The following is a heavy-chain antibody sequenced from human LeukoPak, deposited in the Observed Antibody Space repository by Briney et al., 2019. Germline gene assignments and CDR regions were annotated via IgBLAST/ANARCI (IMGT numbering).Heavy chain of an antibody. V-gene: IGHV4-59*08. Sequence: SETLSLTCTVSGGSISSYYWSWIRQPPGKGLEWIGYIYYSGSTNYNPSLKSRVTISIDTSKNQFSLKLRSVTAADTAVYYCAVMTYYYDSSAYYPPYFDYWGQGTLVTVSS. D-gene: IGHD3-22*01. J-gene: IGHJ4*02. CDR1: GGSISSYY. CDR2: IYYSGST. CDR3: AVMTYYYDSSAYYPPYFDY.